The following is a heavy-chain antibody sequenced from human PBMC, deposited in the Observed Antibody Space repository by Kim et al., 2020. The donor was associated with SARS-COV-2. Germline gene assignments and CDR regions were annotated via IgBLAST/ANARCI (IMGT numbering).Heavy chain of an antibody. Sequence: DGSNKYYADSVKGRITISRDNSKNTLYLQMNSLRAEDTAVYYCAKVGPGYWGQGTLVTVSS. J-gene: IGHJ4*02. CDR3: AKVGPGY. V-gene: IGHV3-30*02. CDR2: DGSNK.